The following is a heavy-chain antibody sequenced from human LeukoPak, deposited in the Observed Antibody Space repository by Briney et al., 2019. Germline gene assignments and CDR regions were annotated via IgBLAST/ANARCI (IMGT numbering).Heavy chain of an antibody. J-gene: IGHJ4*02. CDR3: ARDSFDSRGYWYYFDY. D-gene: IGHD3-22*01. CDR2: INHSGST. CDR1: GGSFSGYS. V-gene: IGHV4-34*01. Sequence: PSETLSLTCAVHGGSFSGYSWSWIRQPPGKGLEWIGEINHSGSTNYNPSLKSRVTISVDTSNNQFSLKLSSVTAADTAVYYCARDSFDSRGYWYYFDYWGQGILVTVSS.